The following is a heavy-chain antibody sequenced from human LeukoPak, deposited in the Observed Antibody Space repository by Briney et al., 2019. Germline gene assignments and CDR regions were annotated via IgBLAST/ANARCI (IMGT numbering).Heavy chain of an antibody. V-gene: IGHV3-66*01. CDR2: IYSGGST. Sequence: GGSLRLSCAASGFTVSSNYMSWVRQAPGKGLEWVSVIYSGGSTYYADSAKGRFTISRDNSKNTLYLQMNSLRAEDTAVYYCARSRSRGYFDYWGQGTLVTVSS. CDR3: ARSRSRGYFDY. CDR1: GFTVSSNY. J-gene: IGHJ4*02. D-gene: IGHD3-10*01.